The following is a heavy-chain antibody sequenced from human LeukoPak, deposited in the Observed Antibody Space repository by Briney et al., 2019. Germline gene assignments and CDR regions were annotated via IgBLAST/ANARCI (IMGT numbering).Heavy chain of an antibody. CDR3: AKGDPPTYYDILTGQDY. D-gene: IGHD3-9*01. Sequence: GGSLRLSCAASGFTFSSYAMSWVRQAPGKGLEWVAGISAGGGSTYYADSVKGRFTTSRDNSKNMLYLQLNSLRAEDTAVYYCAKGDPPTYYDILTGQDYWGQGTLVTVSS. V-gene: IGHV3-23*01. CDR2: ISAGGGST. CDR1: GFTFSSYA. J-gene: IGHJ4*02.